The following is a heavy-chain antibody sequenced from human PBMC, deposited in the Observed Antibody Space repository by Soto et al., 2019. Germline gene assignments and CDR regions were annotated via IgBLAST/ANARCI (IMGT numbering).Heavy chain of an antibody. CDR2: ISYDGSNK. CDR3: AKATHGSGSHNWFDP. Sequence: GGSLRLSCAASGFTFSSYGMHWVRQAPGKGLEWVAVISYDGSNKYYADSVKGRFTISRDNSKNTLYLQMNSLRAEDTAVYYCAKATHGSGSHNWFDPWGQGTLVTVSS. CDR1: GFTFSSYG. J-gene: IGHJ5*02. D-gene: IGHD3-10*01. V-gene: IGHV3-30*18.